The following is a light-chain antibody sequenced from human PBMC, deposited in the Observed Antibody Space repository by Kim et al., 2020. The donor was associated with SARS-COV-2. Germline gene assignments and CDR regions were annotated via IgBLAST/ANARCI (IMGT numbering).Light chain of an antibody. V-gene: IGKV1-39*01. CDR2: AAS. CDR1: QSISNY. Sequence: DIQMTQSPSSLSASVGDRVTITCRASQSISNYLNWYQQKPGKAPNLLIYAASNLQSGVPSRFSGSESGTEFTLTISSLQPEDFATYYCQQSYNTPLTFGQGTKLEI. J-gene: IGKJ2*01. CDR3: QQSYNTPLT.